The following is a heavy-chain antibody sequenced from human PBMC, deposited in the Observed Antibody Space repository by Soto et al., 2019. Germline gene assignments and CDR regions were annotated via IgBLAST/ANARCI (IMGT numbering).Heavy chain of an antibody. J-gene: IGHJ6*02. D-gene: IGHD6-13*01. Sequence: SETLSLTCAVYGGSFSCYYWSWIRQPPGKGLEWIGEINHSGSTNYNPSLKSRVTISVDTSKNQFSLKLSSVTAADTAVYYCALSLLWYSSSPNDYGMDVWGQGTTVTVSS. CDR3: ALSLLWYSSSPNDYGMDV. CDR2: INHSGST. CDR1: GGSFSCYY. V-gene: IGHV4-34*01.